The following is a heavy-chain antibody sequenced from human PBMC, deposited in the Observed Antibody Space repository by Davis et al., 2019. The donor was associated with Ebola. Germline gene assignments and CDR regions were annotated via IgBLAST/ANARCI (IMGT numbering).Heavy chain of an antibody. CDR1: GFRVSGPY. Sequence: GGSLRLSCAASGFRVSGPYMSWVRQAPGKGLEWVANIKQDGSEKYYVDSVKGRFTISRDNAKNSLYLQMNSLRAEDTAVYYCARHDFWSGYLDYYYYYGMDVWGKGTTVTVSS. J-gene: IGHJ6*04. CDR2: IKQDGSEK. CDR3: ARHDFWSGYLDYYYYYGMDV. V-gene: IGHV3-7*01. D-gene: IGHD3-3*01.